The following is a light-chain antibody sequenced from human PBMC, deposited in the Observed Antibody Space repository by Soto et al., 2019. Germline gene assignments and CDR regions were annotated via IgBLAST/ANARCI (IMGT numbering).Light chain of an antibody. CDR1: SSDVGGYNY. CDR2: EVS. CDR3: ISYTSGSTLYV. V-gene: IGLV2-14*01. J-gene: IGLJ1*01. Sequence: QSALTQPASVSGSPGQSITISCTGTSSDVGGYNYVSWDQQHPGKAPKLMIYEVSNRPSGISNRFSGSKSGNTASLTISGLQAEDEADYYCISYTSGSTLYVFGTGTKVTVL.